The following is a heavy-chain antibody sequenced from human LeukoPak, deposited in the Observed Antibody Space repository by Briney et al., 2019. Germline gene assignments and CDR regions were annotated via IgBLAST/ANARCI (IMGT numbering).Heavy chain of an antibody. CDR3: ATGYSSSWYYFDY. CDR1: GFTVSSNY. D-gene: IGHD6-13*01. CDR2: ICGGGST. Sequence: PGGSLRLSCAASGFTVSSNYMSWVRQAPGKGLEWVSVICGGGSTYYADSVKGRFTISRDNSKNTLYLQMNSLRAEDTAVYYCATGYSSSWYYFDYWGQGTLVTVSS. V-gene: IGHV3-66*01. J-gene: IGHJ4*02.